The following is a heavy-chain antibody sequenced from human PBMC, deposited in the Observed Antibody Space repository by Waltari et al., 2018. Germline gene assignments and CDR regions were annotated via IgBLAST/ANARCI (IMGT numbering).Heavy chain of an antibody. D-gene: IGHD2-15*01. CDR3: ARQPIVSHIGIVDY. CDR1: GGSISSSSYY. V-gene: IGHV4-39*01. CDR2: IYYRRST. Sequence: QLQLQESGPGLVKPSETLSLTCTVSGGSISSSSYYWGWIRQPPGKGLEWIGSIYYRRSTHYNPSLKSRVTISVDTSKNQFSLKLSSVTAADTAVYYGARQPIVSHIGIVDYWGQGTLVTVSS. J-gene: IGHJ4*02.